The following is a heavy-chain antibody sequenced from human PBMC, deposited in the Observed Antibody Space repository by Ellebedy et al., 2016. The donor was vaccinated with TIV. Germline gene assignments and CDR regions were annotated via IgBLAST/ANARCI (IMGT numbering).Heavy chain of an antibody. CDR3: ARSDSSGYEFDY. CDR1: GYRFTSYW. D-gene: IGHD3-22*01. J-gene: IGHJ4*02. V-gene: IGHV5-51*01. CDR2: IFPGDSDT. Sequence: PGGSLRLSCKGSGYRFTSYWIGWVLQMPGKCLEWMGIIFPGDSDTRYSPSFQGQVTISADKSISTAYLQWSSLKASDTAMYYCARSDSSGYEFDYWGQGTLVTVSS.